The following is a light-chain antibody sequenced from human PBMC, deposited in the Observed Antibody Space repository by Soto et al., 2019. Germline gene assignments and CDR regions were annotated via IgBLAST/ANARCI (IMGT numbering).Light chain of an antibody. CDR3: QLYGVSPPKYT. CDR1: QTITSSY. V-gene: IGKV3-20*01. J-gene: IGKJ2*01. Sequence: EIVLTQSPGTLSLSPGERATLSCRASQTITSSYLTWYQQKPGQSPRLLIYSASSRATDIPDRFSGSGSGKDFTLTISRLEPEDFAVYYCQLYGVSPPKYTFGRGTKLEI. CDR2: SAS.